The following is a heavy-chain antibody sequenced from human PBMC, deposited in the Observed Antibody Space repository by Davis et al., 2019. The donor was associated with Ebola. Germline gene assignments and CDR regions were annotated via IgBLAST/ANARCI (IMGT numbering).Heavy chain of an antibody. CDR2: ISYDGSNK. V-gene: IGHV3-30*03. J-gene: IGHJ5*02. CDR3: ARVVLAPAVGWFDP. Sequence: PGGSLRLSCAASGFTFSSYSMNWVRQAPGKGLEWVAVISYDGSNKYYVDSVKGRFTISRDNAKNSLYLQMNSLRAEDTAVYYCARVVLAPAVGWFDPWGQGTLVTVSS. CDR1: GFTFSSYS. D-gene: IGHD1-26*01.